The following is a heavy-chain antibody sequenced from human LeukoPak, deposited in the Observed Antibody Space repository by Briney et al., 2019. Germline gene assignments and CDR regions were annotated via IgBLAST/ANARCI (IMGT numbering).Heavy chain of an antibody. V-gene: IGHV3-9*01. D-gene: IGHD1-26*01. CDR1: GFAFSRFA. CDR3: AKDTPSGSYFFDY. CDR2: ISWNSGRI. J-gene: IGHJ4*02. Sequence: GGSLRLSCSASGFAFSRFAMTWVRQLPGKGLDWVSGISWNSGRIGYADSVKGRFTISRDVAKNSLYLQMNSLRVEDTALYYCAKDTPSGSYFFDYWGQGTLVTVSS.